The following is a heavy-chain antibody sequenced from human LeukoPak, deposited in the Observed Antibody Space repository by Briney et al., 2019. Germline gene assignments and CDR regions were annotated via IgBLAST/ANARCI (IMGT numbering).Heavy chain of an antibody. CDR1: GFSFSSYG. CDR3: ARDLSGVTGYTYGRGIDY. J-gene: IGHJ4*02. Sequence: GGSLRLSCAASGFSFSSYGMHWVRQAPGKGLEWVAFIRYDGSNKYYADSVKGRFTISRDNSKNTLYLQMNSLRAEDTAVYYCARDLSGVTGYTYGRGIDYWGQGTLVTVSS. CDR2: IRYDGSNK. V-gene: IGHV3-30*02. D-gene: IGHD5-18*01.